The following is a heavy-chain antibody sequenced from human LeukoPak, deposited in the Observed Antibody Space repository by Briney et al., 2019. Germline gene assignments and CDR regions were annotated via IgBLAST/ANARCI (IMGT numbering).Heavy chain of an antibody. J-gene: IGHJ6*03. CDR3: AELGITIIGCG. Sequence: SGGSLRLSCAASGFTFSSYEMNWVRQAPGKGLEWVSYISSSGSTIYYADSVKGRFTISRDNAKNSLYLQMNSLRAEDTAVYYCAELGITIIGCGWGKGTPVTISS. CDR2: ISSSGSTI. D-gene: IGHD3-10*02. CDR1: GFTFSSYE. V-gene: IGHV3-48*03.